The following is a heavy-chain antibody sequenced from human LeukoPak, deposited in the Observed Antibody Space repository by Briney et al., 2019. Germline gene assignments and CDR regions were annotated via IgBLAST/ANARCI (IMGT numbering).Heavy chain of an antibody. J-gene: IGHJ6*02. D-gene: IGHD3-10*01. CDR1: GGSISCYY. V-gene: IGHV4-4*07. Sequence: PSEALSLTCTVSGGSISCYYWSWIRQPAGKGLEWIGRIYTSGSTNYNPSLKSRVTMSVDTSKNQFSLKLSSVTAADTAVYYCASAYGSGSSYYYYGMDVWGQGTTVTVSS. CDR3: ASAYGSGSSYYYYGMDV. CDR2: IYTSGST.